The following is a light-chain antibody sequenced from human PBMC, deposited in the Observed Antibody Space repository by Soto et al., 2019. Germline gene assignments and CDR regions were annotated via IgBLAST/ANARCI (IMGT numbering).Light chain of an antibody. V-gene: IGKV1-39*01. CDR3: QQTYISPIT. CDR1: QSISSY. Sequence: DIQMTQSPSSLSASVGDRVTITCRASQSISSYLNWYQQKPGKAPNLLIYAASSLQSGVPSRFSGSGSGTDFTLTISSLQPEDFATYYSQQTYISPITFGQGTRLEIK. CDR2: AAS. J-gene: IGKJ5*01.